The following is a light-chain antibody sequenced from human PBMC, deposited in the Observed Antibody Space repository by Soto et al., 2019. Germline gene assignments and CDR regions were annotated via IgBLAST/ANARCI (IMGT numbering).Light chain of an antibody. CDR2: GAS. CDR1: QSVSHT. Sequence: EIVMTQSPATLSVSPGEGATLSCRASQSVSHTLAWYPQKPGQAPRLLIYGASTRATGIPTRFSGSGSGTEFTLTISSLQSEDLAVYYCEQYNSWPPLYTFGQGTKLESK. J-gene: IGKJ2*01. V-gene: IGKV3-15*01. CDR3: EQYNSWPPLYT.